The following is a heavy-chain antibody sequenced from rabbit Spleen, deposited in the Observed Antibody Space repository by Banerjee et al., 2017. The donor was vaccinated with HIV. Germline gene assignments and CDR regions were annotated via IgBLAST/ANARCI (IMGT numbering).Heavy chain of an antibody. CDR3: ASAYSDVYFDL. D-gene: IGHD6-1*01. Sequence: LVESGGGLVKPGASLTITCKASGFSFSGGYYVSWCRQDPGKGLEWIGCIGTGSGGSPYSGSWAKCRFTISKTSSTTVTLQVTRLTAADTATYFCASAYSDVYFDLWGQGTLVTVS. CDR2: IGTGSGGSP. J-gene: IGHJ4*01. V-gene: IGHV1S40*01. CDR1: GFSFSGGYY.